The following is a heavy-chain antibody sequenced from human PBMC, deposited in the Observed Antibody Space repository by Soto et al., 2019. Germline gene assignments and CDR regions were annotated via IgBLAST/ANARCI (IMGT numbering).Heavy chain of an antibody. CDR3: ERDVVDAFDI. D-gene: IGHD2-21*01. CDR2: IIPIFGTA. CDR1: GGTFSSYA. J-gene: IGHJ3*02. Sequence: QVQLVQSGAEVKNPGSSVKVSCKASGGTFSSYAISWVRQAPGQGLEWMGGIIPIFGTANYAQKFQGSVTLTADESPSTAYMELSSLRSEDTAVYDCERDVVDAFDIWGQVTMVTVSS. V-gene: IGHV1-69*12.